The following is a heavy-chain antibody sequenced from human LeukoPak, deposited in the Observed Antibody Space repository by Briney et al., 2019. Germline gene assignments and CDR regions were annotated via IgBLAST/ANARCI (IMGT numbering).Heavy chain of an antibody. CDR2: IYSGGST. CDR1: GFTVSSNY. V-gene: IGHV3-53*01. CDR3: AREDSSGWYSFDY. Sequence: GGSLRLSCAASGFTVSSNYMSWVRQAPGKGLEWVSVIYSGGSTYYADPVKGRFTISRDNAKNSLYLQMNSLRAEDTAVYYCAREDSSGWYSFDYWGQGTLVTVSS. D-gene: IGHD6-19*01. J-gene: IGHJ4*02.